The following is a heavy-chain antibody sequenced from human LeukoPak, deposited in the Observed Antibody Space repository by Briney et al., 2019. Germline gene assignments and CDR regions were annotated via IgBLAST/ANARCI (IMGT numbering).Heavy chain of an antibody. Sequence: GGSLRLSCAASGFTFSSSAMSWVRQVPGKGLEWVSGISASGGSTNYADSVRGRFTISRDNSKNTLYLQMNSLRAEDTAVYYCAKDRIVGATAAFDIWGQGTMVTVSS. V-gene: IGHV3-23*01. CDR1: GFTFSSSA. J-gene: IGHJ3*02. CDR2: ISASGGST. CDR3: AKDRIVGATAAFDI. D-gene: IGHD1-26*01.